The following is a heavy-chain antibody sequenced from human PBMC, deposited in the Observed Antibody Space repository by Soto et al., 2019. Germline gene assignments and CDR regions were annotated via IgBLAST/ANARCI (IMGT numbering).Heavy chain of an antibody. CDR1: GGSISSGDYY. J-gene: IGHJ4*02. CDR3: ARDTHRLYGDYVGPSGG. Sequence: SETLSLTCTVSGGSISSGDYYWSWIRQPPGKGLEWIGYIYYSGSTYYNPSLKSRVTISVDTSKNQFPLKLSSVTAADTAVYYCARDTHRLYGDYVGPSGGWGQGTLVTVSS. D-gene: IGHD4-17*01. V-gene: IGHV4-30-4*01. CDR2: IYYSGST.